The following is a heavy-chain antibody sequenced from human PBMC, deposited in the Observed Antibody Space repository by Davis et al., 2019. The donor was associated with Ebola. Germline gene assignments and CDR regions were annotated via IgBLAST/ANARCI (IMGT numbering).Heavy chain of an antibody. D-gene: IGHD3-22*01. J-gene: IGHJ3*02. CDR1: GYRFTSYY. Sequence: ASVTVSCKASGYRFTSYYMHWVRQAPGQGLEWMGIINPITGGTSYAQNFQVRVNMTRDPSTSTVYMELSSLRSEDTAVYYCAREGGRYYDSSGYVFDIWGQGTMVKVSS. V-gene: IGHV1-46*01. CDR3: AREGGRYYDSSGYVFDI. CDR2: INPITGGT.